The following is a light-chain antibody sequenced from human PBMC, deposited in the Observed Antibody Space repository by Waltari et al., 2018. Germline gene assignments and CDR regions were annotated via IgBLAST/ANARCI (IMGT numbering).Light chain of an antibody. CDR2: RNN. Sequence: QSVLTQPPSASGTPGQRVTISCSGSSSNIGSNYVSWYQQVPGTAPKLLIYRNNQRPSGVPDRFSGSKSGTSASLAISGLRSEDEADYYCGTWDGSLSAWVFGGGTKLTVL. CDR3: GTWDGSLSAWV. CDR1: SSNIGSNY. V-gene: IGLV1-47*01. J-gene: IGLJ3*02.